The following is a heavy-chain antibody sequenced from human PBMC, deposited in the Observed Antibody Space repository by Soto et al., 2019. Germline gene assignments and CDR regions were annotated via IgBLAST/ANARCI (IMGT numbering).Heavy chain of an antibody. CDR3: ARDGNGSLGYGNWFDP. Sequence: PSETLSLTCTVSGGSISSYYWSWIRQPPGKGLEWIGYIYYSGSTNYNPSLKSRVTISVDTSKNQFSLKLSSVTAADTAVYYCARDGNGSLGYGNWFDPWGQGTLVTVSS. CDR1: GGSISSYY. J-gene: IGHJ5*02. V-gene: IGHV4-59*01. D-gene: IGHD5-18*01. CDR2: IYYSGST.